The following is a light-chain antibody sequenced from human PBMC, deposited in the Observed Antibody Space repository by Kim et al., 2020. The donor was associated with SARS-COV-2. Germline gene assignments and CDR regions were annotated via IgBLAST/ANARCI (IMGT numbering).Light chain of an antibody. V-gene: IGKV3-20*01. J-gene: IGKJ5*01. Sequence: PRERAPLSRRPSQSVSTWYFAWSQHKPGQAPSLLIYGAPSRATGIPDRLSGRASGTQFNLPIRRVESEDYAVYYCQQYGSTPPITFGPGTRLEIK. CDR2: GAP. CDR1: QSVSTWY. CDR3: QQYGSTPPIT.